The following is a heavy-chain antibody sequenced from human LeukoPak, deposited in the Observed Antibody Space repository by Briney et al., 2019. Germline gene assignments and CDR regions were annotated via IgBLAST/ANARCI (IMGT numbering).Heavy chain of an antibody. Sequence: GGSLRLSCAASGFTFSSYDMTWVRPAPGEGLGWGSGICGSGGSTYYADSVKGRFTIFRDNSKNTLFLQMNSLRAEDTALYYCAKKSRAVAGTPYFDYWGQGTLVTVSS. J-gene: IGHJ4*02. CDR1: GFTFSSYD. D-gene: IGHD6-19*01. CDR2: ICGSGGST. CDR3: AKKSRAVAGTPYFDY. V-gene: IGHV3-23*01.